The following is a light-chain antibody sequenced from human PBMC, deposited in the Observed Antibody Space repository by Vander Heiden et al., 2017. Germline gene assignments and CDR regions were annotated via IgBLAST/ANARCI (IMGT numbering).Light chain of an antibody. CDR1: QSVSSGY. V-gene: IGKV3-20*01. Sequence: EIVLTQSPGTLSLSPGERATLSCRASQSVSSGYLAWYQHKPGQAPSLLIYAASTRATGIPDRFSGSGSGTDFTLTISRLEPEDFAVYYCQQDGRSYTFDQGTKLEIK. CDR3: QQDGRSYT. CDR2: AAS. J-gene: IGKJ2*01.